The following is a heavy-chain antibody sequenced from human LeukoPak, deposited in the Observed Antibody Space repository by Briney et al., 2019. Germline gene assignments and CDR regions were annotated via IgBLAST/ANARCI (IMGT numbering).Heavy chain of an antibody. V-gene: IGHV3-74*01. CDR2: INTDGSST. J-gene: IGHJ6*02. CDR1: GFTFCSYW. CDR3: ARGWYYGMDV. D-gene: IGHD2-15*01. Sequence: PGGSLRLSCAASGFTFCSYWMHWVRQAPGKGLVWVSRINTDGSSTTYADSVKGRFTISRDNAKNTLYLQMNSLRVEDTAVYFCARGWYYGMDVWGQGTTVIVSS.